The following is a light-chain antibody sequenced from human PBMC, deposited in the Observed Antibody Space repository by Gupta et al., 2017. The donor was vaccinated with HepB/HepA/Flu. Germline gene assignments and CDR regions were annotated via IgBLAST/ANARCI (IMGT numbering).Light chain of an antibody. CDR3: QQHYTTPT. J-gene: IGKJ1*01. V-gene: IGKV4-1*01. CDR2: WAS. CDR1: QNILSSSNNKNY. Sequence: IVMTPSPDSLAVSLGARAPVNCKSSQNILSSSNNKNYLAWYQQKPGQPPKLLITWASTRQSGVPDRFSGGGSGTDFTLTISSLQAEDVAVYYCQQHYTTPTFGQGTKVEIK.